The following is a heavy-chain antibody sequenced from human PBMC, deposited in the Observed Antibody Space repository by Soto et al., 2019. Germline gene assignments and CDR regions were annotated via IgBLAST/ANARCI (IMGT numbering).Heavy chain of an antibody. V-gene: IGHV4-4*02. CDR1: GGSVRAPDW. CDR2: VHISGHS. CDR3: ASVRQGCSANNCYFDP. Sequence: SETLSLTCTLSGGSVRAPDWWNWVRQSPDKGLEWIAEVHISGHSNYNPSLRSRVSVSIDRSKNQFYLNLNSVTAADTAIYYCASVRQGCSANNCYFDPWGQGTQVTVSS. D-gene: IGHD1-1*01. J-gene: IGHJ5*01.